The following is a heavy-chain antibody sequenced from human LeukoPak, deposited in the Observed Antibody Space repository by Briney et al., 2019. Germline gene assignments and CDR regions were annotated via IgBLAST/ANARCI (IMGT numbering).Heavy chain of an antibody. CDR2: ISGSGGST. V-gene: IGHV3-23*01. CDR1: GFTFSSYA. CDR3: ARESWLGTYGMDV. J-gene: IGHJ6*02. Sequence: GGSLRLSCAASGFTFSSYAMSWVRQAPGKGLEWVSAISGSGGSTYYADSVKGRFTISRDNSKNTLYLQMNNLRAEDTAVYYCARESWLGTYGMDVWGQGTTVTVSS. D-gene: IGHD3-10*01.